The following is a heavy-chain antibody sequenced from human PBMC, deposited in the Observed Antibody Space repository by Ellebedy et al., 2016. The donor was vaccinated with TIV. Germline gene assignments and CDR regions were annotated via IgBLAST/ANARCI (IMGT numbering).Heavy chain of an antibody. J-gene: IGHJ4*02. CDR2: IWSDGTTK. CDR1: GFTFSSYG. D-gene: IGHD4-23*01. Sequence: GGSLRLXXAASGFTFSSYGMHWVRQAPGKGLEWGAVIWSDGTTKYYSDSVKGRFTISRDNSKNTLYLQMNSLRAEDTAVYYCAREIIYGGYYFDYWGQGTLVTVSS. V-gene: IGHV3-33*01. CDR3: AREIIYGGYYFDY.